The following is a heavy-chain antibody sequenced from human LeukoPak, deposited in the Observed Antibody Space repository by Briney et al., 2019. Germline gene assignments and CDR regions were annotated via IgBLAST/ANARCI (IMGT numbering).Heavy chain of an antibody. CDR2: IWYDGSNK. D-gene: IGHD2-2*01. J-gene: IGHJ6*03. Sequence: PGRSLRLSCAASGFTFSSYGMHWVRQAPGKGLEWVAVIWYDGSNKYYADSVKGRFTISRDNSKNTLYLQMNSLRAEDTAVYYCAKSSCPYYYYYYMDVWGKGTTVTVSS. V-gene: IGHV3-33*06. CDR3: AKSSCPYYYYYYMDV. CDR1: GFTFSSYG.